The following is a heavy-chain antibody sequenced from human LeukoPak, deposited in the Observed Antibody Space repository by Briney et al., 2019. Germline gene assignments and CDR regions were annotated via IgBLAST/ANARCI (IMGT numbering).Heavy chain of an antibody. CDR1: GFTFSSYA. D-gene: IGHD5-12*01. CDR3: ARSHSGLPLYYLDY. V-gene: IGHV3-23*01. CDR2: ISGSGGTT. J-gene: IGHJ4*02. Sequence: GGSLRLSCAASGFTFSSYAMSWVRQAPGKGLEWVSAISGSGGTTYYTDSVKGRFIVSKDISKNTLYLLLNSLRAEDTAVYYCARSHSGLPLYYLDYWGQGTLVTVSS.